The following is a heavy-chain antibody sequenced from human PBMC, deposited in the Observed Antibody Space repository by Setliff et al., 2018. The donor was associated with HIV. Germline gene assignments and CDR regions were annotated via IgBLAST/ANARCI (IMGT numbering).Heavy chain of an antibody. J-gene: IGHJ6*03. CDR1: EFTFSKYR. V-gene: IGHV3-7*03. D-gene: IGHD3-10*01. CDR3: ARDWVSMDRGASMDV. Sequence: HPGGSLRLSCVASEFTFSKYRMSWVRQAPGKGLEWVAYIKEDGSDKYYEDSVKGRFTISRDNAKNSLYLQMNSLRAEDTAVYYCARDWVSMDRGASMDVWGKGTTVTVSS. CDR2: IKEDGSDK.